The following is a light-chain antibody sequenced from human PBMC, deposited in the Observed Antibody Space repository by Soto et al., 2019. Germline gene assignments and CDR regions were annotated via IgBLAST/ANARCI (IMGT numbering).Light chain of an antibody. CDR2: DAY. CDR1: QSVSSSY. Sequence: EIVLTQSPGTLSLSPGERATLSCRASQSVSSSYLAWYQQKPGQAPRLLIYDAYNRATGIPARFSGSGSGTDFTLTIRSLEPEDIAVYYCKQRSNWRVTFGGGTKVDIK. J-gene: IGKJ4*01. CDR3: KQRSNWRVT. V-gene: IGKV3D-20*02.